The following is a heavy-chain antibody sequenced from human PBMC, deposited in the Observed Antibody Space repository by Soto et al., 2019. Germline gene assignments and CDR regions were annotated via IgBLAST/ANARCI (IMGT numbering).Heavy chain of an antibody. CDR3: ARAVLLRFGELADYYYGMHV. J-gene: IGHJ6*02. V-gene: IGHV6-1*01. CDR1: GDSVSSNSAA. Sequence: SQTLSLTCAISGDSVSSNSAAWNWIRQSPSRGLEWLGRTYYRSKWYNDYAVSVKSRITINPDTSKNQFSLQLNSVTPEDTAVYYCARAVLLRFGELADYYYGMHVWGQGTTVTVSS. CDR2: TYYRSKWYN. D-gene: IGHD3-10*01.